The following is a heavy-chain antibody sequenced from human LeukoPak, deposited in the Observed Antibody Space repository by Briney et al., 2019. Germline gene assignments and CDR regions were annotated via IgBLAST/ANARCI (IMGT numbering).Heavy chain of an antibody. CDR3: TTDAPTYCTSGKCYTGGNFDH. D-gene: IGHD2-8*01. V-gene: IGHV3-23*01. CDR1: GFTFRSYA. J-gene: IGHJ4*02. Sequence: QPGGALRLSCAASGFTFRSYAMSWVRQAPGKGLEWVSAISGSGGRTYYADSVKGRFTISRDNSRSTLYLQMNSLQTEDTAVYYCTTDAPTYCTSGKCYTGGNFDHWGQGTLVTVSS. CDR2: ISGSGGRT.